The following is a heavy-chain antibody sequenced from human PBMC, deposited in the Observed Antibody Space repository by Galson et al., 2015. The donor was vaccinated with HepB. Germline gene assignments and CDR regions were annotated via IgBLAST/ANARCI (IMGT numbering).Heavy chain of an antibody. V-gene: IGHV3-66*01. CDR2: IYSGGST. Sequence: SLRLSCAASGFTVSSNYMSWVRQAPGKGLEWVSVIYSGGSTYYADSVKGRFTISRDNSKNTLYLQMNSLRAEDTAVYYCARETYSYYYDSSGYYSLHYYYYMDVWGKGTTVTVSS. J-gene: IGHJ6*03. D-gene: IGHD3-22*01. CDR1: GFTVSSNY. CDR3: ARETYSYYYDSSGYYSLHYYYYMDV.